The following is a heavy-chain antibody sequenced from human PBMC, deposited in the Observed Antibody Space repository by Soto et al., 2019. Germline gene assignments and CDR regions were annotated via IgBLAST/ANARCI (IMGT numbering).Heavy chain of an antibody. J-gene: IGHJ4*02. CDR2: ISSSGSTI. CDR1: GFTFSSYE. Sequence: EVQLVESGGGSVQPGGSLRLSCAASGFTFSSYEMNWVRQAPGKGLEWVSYISSSGSTIYYADSVKGRFTISRDNAKNSLYLQMNSLRAEDTAVYYCARKRVGREVRFLDYWGQGTLVTVSS. V-gene: IGHV3-48*03. CDR3: ARKRVGREVRFLDY. D-gene: IGHD1-26*01.